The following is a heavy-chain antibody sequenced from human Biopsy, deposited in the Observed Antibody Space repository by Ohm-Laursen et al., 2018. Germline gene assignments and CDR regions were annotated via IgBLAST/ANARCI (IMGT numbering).Heavy chain of an antibody. CDR2: ISGYNGNT. CDR1: GYMVYSYG. CDR3: ARHYYDTSGYNWFDP. Sequence: ASVKVSCNASGYMVYSYGVSWVRLAPGQGPEWMGWISGYNGNTNYPQSLQGRVTLTTDASSSTAYMELRGLRSDDTAVYYCARHYYDTSGYNWFDPWGQGTLVTVSS. D-gene: IGHD3-22*01. J-gene: IGHJ5*02. V-gene: IGHV1-18*01.